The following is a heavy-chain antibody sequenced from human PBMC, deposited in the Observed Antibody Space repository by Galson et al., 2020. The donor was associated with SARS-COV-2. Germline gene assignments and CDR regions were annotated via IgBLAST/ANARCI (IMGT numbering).Heavy chain of an antibody. Sequence: GGSLRLSCAASGFTLSDHFIDWVRQAPGKSLEWIGRSRNKRKSYTTEYSASAKGRFTISRDDSKNSVYLQMNSLRTDDTAVYYCTKDQSGILRIGTSAFDLWGQGTMVTVSS. J-gene: IGHJ3*01. CDR1: GFTLSDHF. D-gene: IGHD6-13*01. V-gene: IGHV3-72*01. CDR2: SRNKRKSYTT. CDR3: TKDQSGILRIGTSAFDL.